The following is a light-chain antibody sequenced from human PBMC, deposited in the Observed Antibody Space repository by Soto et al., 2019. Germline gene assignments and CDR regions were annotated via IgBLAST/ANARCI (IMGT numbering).Light chain of an antibody. CDR2: DVS. J-gene: IGLJ1*01. Sequence: QSALTQPRSVSGSPGQSVTISCTGTSSDVGGYNYVSWYQQHPGKAPKLMIYDVSKRLSGVPDRFSGSKSGTSASLAISGLQSEDEADYYCCSYAGSYTFVFGTGTKVTVL. CDR3: CSYAGSYTFV. CDR1: SSDVGGYNY. V-gene: IGLV2-11*01.